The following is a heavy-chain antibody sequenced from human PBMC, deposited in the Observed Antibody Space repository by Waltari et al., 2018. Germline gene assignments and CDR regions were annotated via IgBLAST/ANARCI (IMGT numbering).Heavy chain of an antibody. D-gene: IGHD1-26*01. CDR3: VRRSSVGFGGETTSLGWFDP. CDR2: KKEDGSGK. CDR1: GFEFSSYW. V-gene: IGHV3-7*03. Sequence: EVHLVESGGGLVQPGGSLRLSCTASGFEFSSYWMSWVRQAPGQGLGWVDNKKEDGSGKDFVDSLRGRFTVSRDNAKNSLYLYMNSLGADDTAVYFCVRRSSVGFGGETTSLGWFDPWGQGTLVTVSS. J-gene: IGHJ5*02.